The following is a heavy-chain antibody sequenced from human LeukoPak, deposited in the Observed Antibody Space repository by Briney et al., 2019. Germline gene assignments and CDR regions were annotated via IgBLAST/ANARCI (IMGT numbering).Heavy chain of an antibody. J-gene: IGHJ6*02. CDR1: GFTFTTYS. CDR2: NSSSSSYI. D-gene: IGHD6-13*01. CDR3: ARAAAAAGTNYYYYGMDV. Sequence: GGSLRLSCAASGFTFTTYSMNWVRQAPGKGLEWVSSNSSSSSYIYYADSVKGRFTISRDNAKNSLYLQMNSLRAEDTAMYYCARAAAAAGTNYYYYGMDVWGQGTTVTVSS. V-gene: IGHV3-21*01.